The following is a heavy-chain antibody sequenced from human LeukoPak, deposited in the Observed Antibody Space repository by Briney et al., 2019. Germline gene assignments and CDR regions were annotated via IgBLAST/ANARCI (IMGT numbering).Heavy chain of an antibody. CDR3: ARGGRRGVAATDFDY. D-gene: IGHD2-15*01. Sequence: HPGGSLRLSCAASGFTFSSYWMSWVRQAPGKGLEWVVNIKQDGSEKYYVDSVKGRFTISRDNAKNSLYLQMNSLRAEDTAVYYCARGGRRGVAATDFDYWGQGTLVTVSS. J-gene: IGHJ4*02. CDR2: IKQDGSEK. V-gene: IGHV3-7*01. CDR1: GFTFSSYW.